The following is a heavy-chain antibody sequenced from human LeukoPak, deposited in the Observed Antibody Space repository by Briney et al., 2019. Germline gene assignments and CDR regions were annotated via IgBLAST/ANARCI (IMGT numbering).Heavy chain of an antibody. CDR1: GYTFTSYD. CDR2: MNSNSGNT. D-gene: IGHD3-10*01. V-gene: IGHV1-8*01. J-gene: IGHJ4*02. CDR3: ARGEERAVWGVINAY. Sequence: GASVKVSCKASGYTFTSYDINSMRQATGQGLEWMGWMNSNSGNTGYAQKFQGRATMTRNTSISTAYMKLSSLRSEDTAVYYCARGEERAVWGVINAYWGEGALVTVSS.